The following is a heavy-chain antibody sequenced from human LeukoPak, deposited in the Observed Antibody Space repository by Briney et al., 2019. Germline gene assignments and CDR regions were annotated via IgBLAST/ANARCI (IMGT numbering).Heavy chain of an antibody. J-gene: IGHJ3*02. Sequence: PGGSLRLSCAASGFTVSSNYMSWVRQAPGKGLQWVSVIYSGGNTYYADSVKGRFTISRDNSKNTLYLQMNSLRAEDTAVYYCARDRLGAFDIWGQGTMVTVSS. CDR1: GFTVSSNY. V-gene: IGHV3-53*01. CDR2: IYSGGNT. CDR3: ARDRLGAFDI. D-gene: IGHD3-10*01.